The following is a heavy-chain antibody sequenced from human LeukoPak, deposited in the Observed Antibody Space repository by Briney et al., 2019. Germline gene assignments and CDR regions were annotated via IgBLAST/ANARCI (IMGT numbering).Heavy chain of an antibody. V-gene: IGHV4-59*12. CDR2: IYYSGST. Sequence: PSETLSLTCTVSGGSISSYYWSWIRQPPGKGLEWIAYIYYSGSTNYNPSLKSRVTISVDTSKNQFSLKLSSVTAADTAVYYCAREWDGASVWFDPWGQGTLVTVSS. CDR3: AREWDGASVWFDP. CDR1: GGSISSYY. J-gene: IGHJ5*02. D-gene: IGHD1-26*01.